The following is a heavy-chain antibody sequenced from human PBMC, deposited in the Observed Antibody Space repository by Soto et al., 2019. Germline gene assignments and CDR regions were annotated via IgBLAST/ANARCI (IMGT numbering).Heavy chain of an antibody. D-gene: IGHD3-9*01. CDR3: TRDHSYDNVLTGYNPLVSFDH. V-gene: IGHV1-2*02. J-gene: IGHJ4*02. CDR1: GYTFLGHY. Sequence: ASVKVSCKDCGYTFLGHYIQWVRQAPGQGPEWLGWINHKTGDTNYAPRFQGRVTITRDTSISTVFMDLSGLTSDDKAVYYCTRDHSYDNVLTGYNPLVSFDHWGQGTLVTVSS. CDR2: INHKTGDT.